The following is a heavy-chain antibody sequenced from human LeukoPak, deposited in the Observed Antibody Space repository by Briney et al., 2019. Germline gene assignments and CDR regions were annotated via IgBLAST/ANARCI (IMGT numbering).Heavy chain of an antibody. V-gene: IGHV5-51*01. Sequence: GESLKISCQGSGYSFTSYWIGWVRQMPGKGLEWMGIIYPGDSDTRYSPSFQGQVTISADKSISTAYLQWSSLKASDTAMYYCARLAVVVAATGGFDYWGQGTLVTVSS. J-gene: IGHJ4*02. CDR1: GYSFTSYW. CDR3: ARLAVVVAATGGFDY. CDR2: IYPGDSDT. D-gene: IGHD2-15*01.